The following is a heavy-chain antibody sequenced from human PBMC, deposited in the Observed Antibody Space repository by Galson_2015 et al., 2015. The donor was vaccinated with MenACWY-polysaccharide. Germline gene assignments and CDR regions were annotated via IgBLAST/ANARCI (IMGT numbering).Heavy chain of an antibody. CDR2: ISPHSGAT. CDR1: GYTFTGYY. J-gene: IGHJ4*02. CDR3: ARERGAGGTYFNY. V-gene: IGHV1-2*06. Sequence: SVKVSCKASGYTFTGYYIHWVRQAPGQGLEWMGRISPHSGATNCAQNFQGRVTMTRDPSISTAYMELSRLSSDDTAVYYCARERGAGGTYFNYWGQGTLVAVSS.